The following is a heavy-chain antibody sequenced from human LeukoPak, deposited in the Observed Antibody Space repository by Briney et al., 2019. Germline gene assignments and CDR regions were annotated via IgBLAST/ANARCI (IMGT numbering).Heavy chain of an antibody. J-gene: IGHJ4*02. D-gene: IGHD2-15*01. CDR2: IYGGGST. CDR3: AREARYCSGGSCLDY. V-gene: IGHV3-66*01. Sequence: GESLRLSCAASGFTFSSFAMSWVRQAPGKGLEWVSVIYGGGSTYYADSVKGRFTISRDNSKNTLYLQMNSLRAEDTAVYYCAREARYCSGGSCLDYWGQGTLVTASS. CDR1: GFTFSSFA.